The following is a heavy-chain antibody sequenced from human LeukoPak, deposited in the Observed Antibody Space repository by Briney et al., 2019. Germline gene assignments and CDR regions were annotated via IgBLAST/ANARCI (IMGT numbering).Heavy chain of an antibody. D-gene: IGHD6-19*01. CDR2: INHSGST. Sequence: SETLSLTCAVYGGSFSGYYWSWIRQPPGKGLEWIGEINHSGSTNYNPSLKSRVTISVDTSKNQFSLKLSSVTAADTAVYYCARDSTPGYSSGWYDYWGQGTLVTVSS. V-gene: IGHV4-34*01. J-gene: IGHJ4*02. CDR3: ARDSTPGYSSGWYDY. CDR1: GGSFSGYY.